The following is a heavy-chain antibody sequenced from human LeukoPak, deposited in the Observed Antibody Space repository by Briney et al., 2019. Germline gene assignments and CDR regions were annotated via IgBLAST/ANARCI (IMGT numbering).Heavy chain of an antibody. CDR1: GFTVSSNY. Sequence: GGSLRLSCAASGFTVSSNYVSWVRQAPGKGLEWVSVIYSGGSTYYADSVKGRFTISRDNSKNTLYLQMNSLRAEDTAVYYCAKAPYSSSTDYWGQGTLVTVSS. V-gene: IGHV3-53*01. CDR2: IYSGGST. D-gene: IGHD6-6*01. J-gene: IGHJ4*02. CDR3: AKAPYSSSTDY.